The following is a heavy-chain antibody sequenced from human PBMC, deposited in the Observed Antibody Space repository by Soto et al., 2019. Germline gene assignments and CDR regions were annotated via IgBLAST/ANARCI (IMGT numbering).Heavy chain of an antibody. V-gene: IGHV3-21*02. Sequence: EVQLVESGGGLVEPGGSLRLSGAASGFIFSSHTMNWVRQVPGKGLEWVSSISASSTYIYYADSLKGRFTISRDNAYNSLYLQVSSLRAEDTAVYYCARGWLRGPWMYWGQGTLVTVSS. D-gene: IGHD5-12*01. CDR2: ISASSTYI. J-gene: IGHJ4*02. CDR1: GFIFSSHT. CDR3: ARGWLRGPWMY.